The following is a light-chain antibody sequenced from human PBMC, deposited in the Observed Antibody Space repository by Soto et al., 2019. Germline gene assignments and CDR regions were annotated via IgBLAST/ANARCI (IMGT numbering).Light chain of an antibody. J-gene: IGLJ1*01. CDR3: AEWDDSLSAFV. CDR2: RNN. V-gene: IGLV1-47*01. Sequence: QSVLTQPPSASGTPGQRVTISCSGSSSNIGSNYVYWYQQLPGTAPKLLIYRNNQRPSGVPDRFSGSKSGTSASLAISGPRPEDEAVYYCAEWDDSLSAFVFGIGTKVTVL. CDR1: SSNIGSNY.